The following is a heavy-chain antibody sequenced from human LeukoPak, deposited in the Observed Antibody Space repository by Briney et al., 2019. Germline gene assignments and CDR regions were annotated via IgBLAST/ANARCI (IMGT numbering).Heavy chain of an antibody. CDR2: ISGSSSTI. CDR3: ASGRGPADAFDI. V-gene: IGHV3-48*01. J-gene: IGHJ3*02. D-gene: IGHD2-15*01. CDR1: GFTFSSYS. Sequence: GGSLRLSCAASGFTFSSYSMNWVRQAPGKGLEWVSYISGSSSTIYYADSVKGRFTISRDNAKNSLYLQMNSLRAEDTAVYYCASGRGPADAFDIWGQGTMVTVSS.